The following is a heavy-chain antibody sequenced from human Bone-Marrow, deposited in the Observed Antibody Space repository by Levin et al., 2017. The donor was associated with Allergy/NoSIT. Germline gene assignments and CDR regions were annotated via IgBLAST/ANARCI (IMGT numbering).Heavy chain of an antibody. V-gene: IGHV3-30*18. CDR2: ISYDVSKI. D-gene: IGHD2-15*01. CDR3: AKDPGTPSFFDH. J-gene: IGHJ4*02. CDR1: GFNFRNYG. Sequence: GESLKISCATSGFNFRNYGMHWVRQSPGKGLEWVAAISYDVSKIYYANSVKGRFTISRDNSNNTLYPQMNSLRPEDTAVYYCAKDPGTPSFFDHWGQGILVTVSS.